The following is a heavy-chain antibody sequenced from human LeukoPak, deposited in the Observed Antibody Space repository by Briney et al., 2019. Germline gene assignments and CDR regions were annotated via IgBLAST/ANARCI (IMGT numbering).Heavy chain of an antibody. V-gene: IGHV1-69*05. CDR1: GGTFSSYA. D-gene: IGHD2/OR15-2a*01. J-gene: IGHJ4*02. CDR3: AREIESGLFDY. Sequence: SVKVSCKASGGTFSSYAISWVRQAPGQGLEWMGGIILIFGTANYAQKFQGRVTITTDESTSTAYMELRSLRCEDTAVYYGAREIESGLFDYWGQGTLVTVSS. CDR2: IILIFGTA.